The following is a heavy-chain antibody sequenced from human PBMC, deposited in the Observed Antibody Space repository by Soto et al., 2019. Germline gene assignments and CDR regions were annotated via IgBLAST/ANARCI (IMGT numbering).Heavy chain of an antibody. V-gene: IGHV4-39*01. CDR3: ARRAYSSSWSYYFDY. D-gene: IGHD6-13*01. Sequence: SETLSLTCTVSGASISSSDYYWGWIRQPPGKGLEWLGSIYYSGSTYYNPSLKSRVTISVDTSKNQFSLKLSSATAADTAVYYCARRAYSSSWSYYFDYRGQGTLVTVSS. CDR2: IYYSGST. CDR1: GASISSSDYY. J-gene: IGHJ4*02.